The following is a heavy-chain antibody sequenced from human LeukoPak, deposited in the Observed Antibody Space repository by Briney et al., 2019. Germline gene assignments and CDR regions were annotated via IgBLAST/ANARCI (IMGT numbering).Heavy chain of an antibody. Sequence: SETLSLTCTVSGGSISSSSYYWGWIRQPPGKGLEWIGSIYYSGSTYYNPSLKSRVTISVDTSKNQFSLKLSSVTAADTAVYYCARGVVVVPAANWGQGTLVTVSS. D-gene: IGHD2-2*01. J-gene: IGHJ4*02. CDR1: GGSISSSSYY. CDR2: IYYSGST. CDR3: ARGVVVVPAAN. V-gene: IGHV4-39*07.